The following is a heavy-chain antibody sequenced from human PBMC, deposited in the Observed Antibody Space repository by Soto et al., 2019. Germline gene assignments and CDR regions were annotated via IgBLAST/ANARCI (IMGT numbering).Heavy chain of an antibody. CDR1: GFTFSGSA. D-gene: IGHD6-13*01. Sequence: GGSLSLSCAASGFTFSGSAMHWVRQASGQGLEWVGRIRSKANSYATAYAASVRGRFTISRDDSKNTAYLQMNSLKTEDTAVYYCTRLTDGYSSSWYPSPWGQGTPVTVSS. CDR2: IRSKANSYAT. CDR3: TRLTDGYSSSWYPSP. J-gene: IGHJ5*02. V-gene: IGHV3-73*01.